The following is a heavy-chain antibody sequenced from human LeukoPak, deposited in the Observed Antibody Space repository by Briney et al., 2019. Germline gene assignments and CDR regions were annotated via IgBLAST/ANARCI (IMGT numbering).Heavy chain of an antibody. V-gene: IGHV1-18*01. CDR3: ARVTAAAYVPYYFDY. D-gene: IGHD6-13*01. J-gene: IGHJ4*02. CDR1: GYTFRSYG. CDR2: ISAYNGNT. Sequence: ASVKVSCKASGYTFRSYGISWVRQAPGQGLEWMGWISAYNGNTNYAQKLQGRVTMTTDTSTSTAYMEVRSLRSDDTAVYYCARVTAAAYVPYYFDYWGQGTLVTVSA.